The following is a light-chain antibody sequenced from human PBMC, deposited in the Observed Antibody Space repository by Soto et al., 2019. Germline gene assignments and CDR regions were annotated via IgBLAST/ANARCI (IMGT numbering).Light chain of an antibody. CDR2: GVS. J-gene: IGLJ3*02. CDR3: SSYTTTYTGV. CDR1: SSDVGSQNF. Sequence: QSVLTQPASVSGSPGQSITISCTGTSSDVGSQNFVSWHQQHPGKAPKFIIYGVSNRPSGVSNRFSGSKSGNTASLTISGLQPDDEADYYCSSYTTTYTGVFGGGTKVTVL. V-gene: IGLV2-14*01.